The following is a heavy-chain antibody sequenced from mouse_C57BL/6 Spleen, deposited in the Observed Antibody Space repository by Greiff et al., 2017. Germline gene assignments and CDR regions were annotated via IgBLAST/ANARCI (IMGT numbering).Heavy chain of an antibody. Sequence: VQLQQPGAELVKPGASVKLSCKASGYTFTSYWMQWVKPRPGQGLEWIGEIDPCDSYTNYNQKFKGKATLTVDTASSTAYMQLSSLTSWDSAVYYGARGTAQATTWFAYWGQGTLVTVSA. CDR1: GYTFTSYW. D-gene: IGHD3-2*02. V-gene: IGHV1-50*01. CDR3: ARGTAQATTWFAY. CDR2: IDPCDSYT. J-gene: IGHJ3*01.